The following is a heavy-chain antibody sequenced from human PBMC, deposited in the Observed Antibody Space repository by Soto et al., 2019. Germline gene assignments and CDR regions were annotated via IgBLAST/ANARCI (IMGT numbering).Heavy chain of an antibody. Sequence: PSETLSLTCTVSSGSISSSSSYWGWIRQPPGKGLEWIGNIYYRGNTYYNPSLKSRVTISIDSSKTQFSLKPNSVTTADTAVYYCGAQDYGAMGYYCETWGQGTMVTVSS. J-gene: IGHJ4*02. V-gene: IGHV4-39*01. CDR3: GAQDYGAMGYYCET. D-gene: IGHD4-17*01. CDR1: SGSISSSSSY. CDR2: IYYRGNT.